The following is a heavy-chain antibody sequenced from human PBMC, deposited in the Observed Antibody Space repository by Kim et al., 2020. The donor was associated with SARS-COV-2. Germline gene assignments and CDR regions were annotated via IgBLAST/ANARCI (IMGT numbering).Heavy chain of an antibody. J-gene: IGHJ4*02. D-gene: IGHD5-18*01. CDR2: VYYTGST. V-gene: IGHV4-59*01. Sequence: SETLSLTCTVSGGFISNYYWNWIRQPPGNGLEWIGYVYYTGSTDYNPSLKSRVTISVDTSKNQFSLRLSSVTAADTAVFYCARGGPYTYNSFYFDFWGQGTLVTVSS. CDR1: GGFISNYY. CDR3: ARGGPYTYNSFYFDF.